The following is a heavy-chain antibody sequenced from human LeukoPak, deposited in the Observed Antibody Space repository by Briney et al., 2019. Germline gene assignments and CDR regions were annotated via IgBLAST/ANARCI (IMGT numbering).Heavy chain of an antibody. J-gene: IGHJ4*02. CDR1: GLTVSSYH. V-gene: IGHV3-66*02. CDR3: ARDRGSFDY. Sequence: GGPLRLSCAVSGLTVSSYHFSWVRQAPGKGLEWVSVIYSGGLTVYTDSVKGRFTISRDNSKNTLYLQMSSLRPEDTAVYYCARDRGSFDYWGQGTVVTVSP. CDR2: IYSGGLT.